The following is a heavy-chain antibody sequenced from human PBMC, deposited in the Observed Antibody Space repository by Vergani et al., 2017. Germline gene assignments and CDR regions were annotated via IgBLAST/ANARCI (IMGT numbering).Heavy chain of an antibody. D-gene: IGHD3-22*01. CDR2: IIPIFGTA. J-gene: IGHJ4*02. V-gene: IGHV1-69*13. Sequence: QVQLVQSGAEVKKPGSSVKVSCKASGGTFSSYAISWVRQAPGQGLEWMGRIIPIFGTANYAQKFQGRVTITADESTSTAYMELRSLRSEDTAVYYCARVAIYDSSGYYYPLDYFDYWGQGTLVTVSS. CDR1: GGTFSSYA. CDR3: ARVAIYDSSGYYYPLDYFDY.